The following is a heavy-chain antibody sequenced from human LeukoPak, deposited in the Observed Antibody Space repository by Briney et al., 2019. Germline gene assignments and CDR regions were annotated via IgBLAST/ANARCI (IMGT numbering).Heavy chain of an antibody. CDR1: GFTVSSNY. CDR3: ARDSDYGDYSY. J-gene: IGHJ4*02. CDR2: IYSGGST. V-gene: IGHV3-53*01. D-gene: IGHD4-17*01. Sequence: PGGSLRLSCAASGFTVSSNYMSWVRQAPGKGLEWVSVIYSGGSTYYADSVKGRFTISRDNSKNTLYLQMNSLRAEDTAVYYCARDSDYGDYSYWGQGTLVTVPS.